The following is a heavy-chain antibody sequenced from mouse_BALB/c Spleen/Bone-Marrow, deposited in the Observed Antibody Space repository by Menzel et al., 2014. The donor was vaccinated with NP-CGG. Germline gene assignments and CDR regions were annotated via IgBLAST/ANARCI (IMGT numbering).Heavy chain of an antibody. CDR2: INPTSGYT. CDR3: TTGGNDWFAY. V-gene: IGHV1-7*01. Sequence: QVQLPQSGPELAKPGASVKMSRRASGYTFTSYWMNWGKQRPVQGLGWIGYINPTSGYTEYNQKFKDKATLTTDKSSSTAYMQLSSLTSEDSAVYYCTTGGNDWFAYWGQGTLVTVSA. J-gene: IGHJ3*01. CDR1: GYTFTSYW. D-gene: IGHD2-1*01.